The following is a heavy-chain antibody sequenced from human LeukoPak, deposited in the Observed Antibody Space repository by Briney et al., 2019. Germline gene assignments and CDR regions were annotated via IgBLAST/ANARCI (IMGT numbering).Heavy chain of an antibody. V-gene: IGHV3-15*07. J-gene: IGHJ4*02. D-gene: IGHD5-18*01. CDR1: GFTFSNAW. Sequence: GGSLRLSCAASGFTFSNAWMNWVRQAPGKGLEWVSRIKSKTDGGTTDYAAPVKGRFTISRDDSKNTLYLQMNSLKTEDTAVYYCTTRYSYGSDYFDYWGQGTLVTVSS. CDR2: IKSKTDGGTT. CDR3: TTRYSYGSDYFDY.